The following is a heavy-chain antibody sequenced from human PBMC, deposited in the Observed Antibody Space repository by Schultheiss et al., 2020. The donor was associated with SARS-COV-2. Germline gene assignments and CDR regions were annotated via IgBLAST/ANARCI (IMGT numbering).Heavy chain of an antibody. CDR3: ARQRAPLKRYNWNDGEADAFDI. D-gene: IGHD1-1*01. CDR2: IYPGYSDT. J-gene: IGHJ3*02. CDR1: GYSFTSYW. V-gene: IGHV5-51*01. Sequence: GESLKISCKGSGYSFTSYWIGWVRQMPGKGLEWMGIIYPGYSDTRYSPSFQGQVTISADKSISTAYLQWSSLKASDTAMYYCARQRAPLKRYNWNDGEADAFDIWGQGTMVTVSS.